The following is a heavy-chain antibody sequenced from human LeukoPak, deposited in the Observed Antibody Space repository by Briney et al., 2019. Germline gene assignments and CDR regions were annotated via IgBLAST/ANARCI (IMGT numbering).Heavy chain of an antibody. CDR2: IDSSSSHI. CDR1: GFSFSSYA. D-gene: IGHD2-21*02. Sequence: GGSLRLSCAASGFSFSSYAMNWVRQAPGKGLEWVSSIDSSSSHIYYADSVKGRFTISRDNTKSSLYLQMNSLRAEDMAVYYCARGYCGGDCYGDWGQGTLVTVSS. V-gene: IGHV3-21*01. J-gene: IGHJ1*01. CDR3: ARGYCGGDCYGD.